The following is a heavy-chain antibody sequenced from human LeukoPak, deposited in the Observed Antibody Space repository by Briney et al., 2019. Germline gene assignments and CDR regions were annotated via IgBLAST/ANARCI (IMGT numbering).Heavy chain of an antibody. CDR2: ISAYNGNT. CDR3: ARVVSGFVVVPAARYYYYVMDV. D-gene: IGHD2-2*01. V-gene: IGHV1-18*01. J-gene: IGHJ6*02. Sequence: ASVKVSCKASGYTFTSSGISWVRQAPGQGLEWMGWISAYNGNTNYAQKLQGRVTMTTDTSTSTAYMELRSLRSDDTAVYYCARVVSGFVVVPAARYYYYVMDVWGQGTTVTVSS. CDR1: GYTFTSSG.